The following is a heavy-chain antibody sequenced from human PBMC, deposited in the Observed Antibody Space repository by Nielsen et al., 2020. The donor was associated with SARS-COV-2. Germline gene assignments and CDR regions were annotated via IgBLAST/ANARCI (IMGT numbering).Heavy chain of an antibody. CDR1: GIHFDDYA. Sequence: SLKISCAAPGIHFDDYALHWVRQSSGKGLGWVSGYSWNSGSIGYADSVKGRFTISRDNAKNSLYLQMNSLRAEDTALYYCAKLPADYDSSVDYWGQGTLVTVSS. V-gene: IGHV3-9*01. D-gene: IGHD3-22*01. CDR3: AKLPADYDSSVDY. J-gene: IGHJ4*02. CDR2: YSWNSGSI.